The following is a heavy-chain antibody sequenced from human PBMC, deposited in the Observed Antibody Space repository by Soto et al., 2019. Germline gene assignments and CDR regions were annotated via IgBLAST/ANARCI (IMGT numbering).Heavy chain of an antibody. CDR3: ATRLYCSSTSCYGLDP. Sequence: QVQLQESGPGLVKPSETLSLTCTVSGGSISSYYWSWIRQPPGKGLEWIGYIYYSGSTNYNPSLMCRVTISVDTSKNQFSLKLSSVTAADTAVYYCATRLYCSSTSCYGLDPWGQGTLVTVSS. V-gene: IGHV4-59*08. J-gene: IGHJ5*02. D-gene: IGHD2-2*01. CDR1: GGSISSYY. CDR2: IYYSGST.